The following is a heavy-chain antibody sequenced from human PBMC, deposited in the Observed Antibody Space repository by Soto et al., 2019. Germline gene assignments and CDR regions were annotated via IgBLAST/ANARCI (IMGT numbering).Heavy chain of an antibody. D-gene: IGHD2-2*02. CDR1: GFTFSSYW. V-gene: IGHV3-7*01. Sequence: PGGSLRLSCAASGFTFSSYWMSWVRQAPGKGLEWVANIKQDGSEKYYVDSVKGRFTISRDNAKNSLYLQMNSLRAEDTAVYYCARANIYPFIYLLYYFDYWGQGTLVTVSS. J-gene: IGHJ4*02. CDR2: IKQDGSEK. CDR3: ARANIYPFIYLLYYFDY.